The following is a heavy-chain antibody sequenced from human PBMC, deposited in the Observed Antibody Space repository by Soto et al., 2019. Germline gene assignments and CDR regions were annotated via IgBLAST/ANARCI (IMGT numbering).Heavy chain of an antibody. CDR2: TYYRSKWYN. CDR1: GDSFSSNSAA. V-gene: IGHV6-1*01. D-gene: IGHD6-6*01. CDR3: ARDLAARRGSFWFDP. Sequence: SQTLSLTCAISGDSFSSNSAAWNWIRQSPSRGLEWLGRTYYRSKWYNDYAVSVKSRITINPDTSKNQFSLQLNSVTLEDTAVYYCARDLAARRGSFWFDPWGQGTLVTVSS. J-gene: IGHJ5*02.